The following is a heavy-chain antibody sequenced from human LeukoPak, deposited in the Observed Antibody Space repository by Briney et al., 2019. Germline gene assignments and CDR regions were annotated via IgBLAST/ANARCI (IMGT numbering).Heavy chain of an antibody. Sequence: ASVKVSCKASGYTFTGYYIHWVRLAPGQGLQWMGWINPKSGATNYAQSFQGRVALTTDTSISTAFMELSNLRPDDTAIYFCARSVTYNWFDPWGQGTRVTVSS. CDR3: ARSVTYNWFDP. CDR2: INPKSGAT. J-gene: IGHJ5*02. V-gene: IGHV1-2*02. D-gene: IGHD2-21*02. CDR1: GYTFTGYY.